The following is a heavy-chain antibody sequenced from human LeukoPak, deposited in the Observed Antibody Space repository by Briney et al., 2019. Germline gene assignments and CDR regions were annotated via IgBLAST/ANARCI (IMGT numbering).Heavy chain of an antibody. Sequence: PGGSLRLSCAASGFTVSSNYMSWVRQAPGKGLEWVSVIYSGGSTYYADSVKGRFTISRDNSKNTLYLQMNSLRAEDTAVYYCARDTRRWLQLGYWYFDLWGRGTLVTVSS. V-gene: IGHV3-53*01. CDR2: IYSGGST. J-gene: IGHJ2*01. CDR1: GFTVSSNY. CDR3: ARDTRRWLQLGYWYFDL. D-gene: IGHD5-24*01.